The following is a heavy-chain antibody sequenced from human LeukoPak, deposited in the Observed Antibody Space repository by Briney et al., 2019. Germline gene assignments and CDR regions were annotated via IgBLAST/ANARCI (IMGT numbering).Heavy chain of an antibody. CDR1: GGSISSYY. CDR3: ARVKLYGDYSGPRRDWFDP. CDR2: IYSSGST. V-gene: IGHV4-4*07. Sequence: SETLSLTCTVSGGSISSYYWSWIRQPAGKGLEWIGRIYSSGSTNYNPSLKSRVTMSVDTSKNQFSLKLSSVTAADTAVYYCARVKLYGDYSGPRRDWFDPWGQGTLVTVSS. J-gene: IGHJ5*02. D-gene: IGHD4-17*01.